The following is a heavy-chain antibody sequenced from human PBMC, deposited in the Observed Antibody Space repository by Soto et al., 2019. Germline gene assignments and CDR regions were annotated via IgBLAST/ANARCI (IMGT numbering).Heavy chain of an antibody. CDR1: GFTVSNTY. D-gene: IGHD2-2*01. CDR2: IYTAGGT. Sequence: RRLSCAASGFTVSNTYMTWVRQPPGKGLECVSVIYTAGGTNYADSVKGRFIISRDNSKNTLCLQMNSLRAEDTAVYYCARALPVAQGGADPWGQAPLVTVST. J-gene: IGHJ5*02. CDR3: ARALPVAQGGADP. V-gene: IGHV3-53*01.